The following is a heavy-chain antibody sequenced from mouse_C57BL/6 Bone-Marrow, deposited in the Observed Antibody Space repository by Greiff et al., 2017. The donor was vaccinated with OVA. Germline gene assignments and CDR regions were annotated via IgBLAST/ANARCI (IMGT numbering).Heavy chain of an antibody. CDR3: ARGWFYFDY. Sequence: VQLQQSGAELVRPGTSVKVSCKASGYAFTNYLIEWVKQRPGQGLEWIGVINPGSGGTNYNEKFKGKATLTADKSSSTAYMQLSSLTSEDSAVYFCARGWFYFDYWGQGTTLTVSS. D-gene: IGHD2-3*01. V-gene: IGHV1-54*01. J-gene: IGHJ2*01. CDR1: GYAFTNYL. CDR2: INPGSGGT.